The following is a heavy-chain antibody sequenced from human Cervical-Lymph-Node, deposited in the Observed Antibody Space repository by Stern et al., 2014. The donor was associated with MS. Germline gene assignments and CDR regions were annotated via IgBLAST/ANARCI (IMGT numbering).Heavy chain of an antibody. J-gene: IGHJ4*02. D-gene: IGHD3-10*01. CDR1: GASISSGSYY. V-gene: IGHV4-61*02. Sequence: VQLVESGPGLVKPSQTLSLTCTVSGASISSGSYYWSWIRQPAGKGLEWIGRFHTSGNTNYNPSLKRRVPISVDPSKTHCPLKLASVTAADTAVYYCARSGFAAFDYWGQGTLFTVSS. CDR3: ARSGFAAFDY. CDR2: FHTSGNT.